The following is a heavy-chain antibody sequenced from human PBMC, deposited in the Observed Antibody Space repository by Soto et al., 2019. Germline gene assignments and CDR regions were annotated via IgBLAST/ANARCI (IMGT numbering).Heavy chain of an antibody. V-gene: IGHV3-23*01. Sequence: VQLLESGGGLVQPGGSLTLSCATSGFTFSSHSMSWVRQAPGKGLEWVSAIIGAGVSTYYADSVKGRFTIPRDRSKGTLYLQMNSLRAEDTGLYYCAKDRLSSAPYPTSEFDSWGQGTLVTVSS. J-gene: IGHJ4*02. D-gene: IGHD2-21*01. CDR3: AKDRLSSAPYPTSEFDS. CDR2: IIGAGVST. CDR1: GFTFSSHS.